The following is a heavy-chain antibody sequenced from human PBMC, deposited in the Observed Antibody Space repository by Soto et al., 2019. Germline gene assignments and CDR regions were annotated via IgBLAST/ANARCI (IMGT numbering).Heavy chain of an antibody. V-gene: IGHV4-59*01. D-gene: IGHD6-19*01. CDR1: GCSISSYY. CDR3: ARGVLRSSGWYFWDNWFDP. CDR2: IYYSGST. Sequence: PSESLSLACAVSGCSISSYYWSWIRQPPGKGLEWIGYIYYSGSTNYNPSLKSRVTISVDTSKNQFSLKLSSVTAADTAVYYCARGVLRSSGWYFWDNWFDPWGQGTLVTVSS. J-gene: IGHJ5*02.